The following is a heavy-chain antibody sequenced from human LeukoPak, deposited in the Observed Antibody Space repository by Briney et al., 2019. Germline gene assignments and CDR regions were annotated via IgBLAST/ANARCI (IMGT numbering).Heavy chain of an antibody. CDR1: GFTVSSNY. J-gene: IGHJ4*02. D-gene: IGHD3-10*01. Sequence: GGSLRLSCAASGFTVSSNYMSWVRQAPGKGLEWVSVIYSGGSTYYADSVKGRFTISRDNSKNTLYLQMNSLRAEDTAVYYCARDRYGSGSPIDYWGQGTLVTVSS. CDR3: ARDRYGSGSPIDY. CDR2: IYSGGST. V-gene: IGHV3-66*01.